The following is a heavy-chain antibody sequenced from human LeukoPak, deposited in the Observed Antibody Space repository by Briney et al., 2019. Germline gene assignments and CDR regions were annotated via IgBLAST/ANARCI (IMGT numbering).Heavy chain of an antibody. CDR2: MNPNSGNT. Sequence: ASVKVSCKASGYTFTGYYMHWVRQAPGQGLEWMGWMNPNSGNTGYAQKFQGRVTMTRNTSISTAYMELSSLRSEDTAVYYCARGITRIRLWLGYWGQGTLVTVSS. J-gene: IGHJ4*02. D-gene: IGHD5-18*01. CDR3: ARGITRIRLWLGY. CDR1: GYTFTGYY. V-gene: IGHV1-8*02.